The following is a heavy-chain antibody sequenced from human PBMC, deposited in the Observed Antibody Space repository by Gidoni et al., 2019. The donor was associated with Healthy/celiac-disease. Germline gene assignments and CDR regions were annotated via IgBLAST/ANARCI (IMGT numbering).Heavy chain of an antibody. V-gene: IGHV3-66*01. CDR3: ARDPSGAAEDY. Sequence: EVQLVESGGGLVQPGGSLRLSCAASGFTVSSNYMSWVRQAPGKGLEWVSVIYSGGSTSYADSVKGRFTISRDNSKNTLYLQMNSLRAEDTAVYYCARDPSGAAEDYWGQGTLVTVSS. CDR1: GFTVSSNY. D-gene: IGHD6-13*01. J-gene: IGHJ4*02. CDR2: IYSGGST.